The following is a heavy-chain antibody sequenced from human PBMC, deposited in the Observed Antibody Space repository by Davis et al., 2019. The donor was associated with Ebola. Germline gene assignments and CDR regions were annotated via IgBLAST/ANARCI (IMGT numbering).Heavy chain of an antibody. CDR1: DGSVSGYY. J-gene: IGHJ5*02. Sequence: MPSETLSLTCAVYDGSVSGYYWNWIRQPPGKGLEWIGEINHSGSSNYNPSLKSRVTISVDTSRNQFSLKLSSLTAADTAVYYCARIRIAAAGTKCFDPWGQGTLVTVSS. V-gene: IGHV4-34*01. D-gene: IGHD6-13*01. CDR2: INHSGSS. CDR3: ARIRIAAAGTKCFDP.